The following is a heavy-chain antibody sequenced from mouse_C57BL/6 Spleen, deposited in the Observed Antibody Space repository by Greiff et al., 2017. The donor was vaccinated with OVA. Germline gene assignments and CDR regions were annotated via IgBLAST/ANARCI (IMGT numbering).Heavy chain of an antibody. J-gene: IGHJ4*01. CDR2: IYPRSGNT. Sequence: QVQLQQSGAELARPGASVKLSCKASGYTFTSYGISWVKQRPGQGLEWIGEIYPRSGNTYYNEKFKGKATLTADKSSSTAYMELRSLTSEDAAVYFCARRGGGDAMDYWGQGTSVTVSS. V-gene: IGHV1-81*01. CDR3: ARRGGGDAMDY. CDR1: GYTFTSYG.